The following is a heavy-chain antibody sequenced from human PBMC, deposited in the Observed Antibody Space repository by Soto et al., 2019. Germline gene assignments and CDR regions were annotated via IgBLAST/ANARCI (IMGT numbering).Heavy chain of an antibody. CDR2: IYTGGTT. D-gene: IGHD3-3*02. CDR3: VRISPPLHYRKDF. CDR1: GLTVSSNY. V-gene: IGHV3-53*04. J-gene: IGHJ6*02. Sequence: GGSLRLSCAASGLTVSSNYMSWVRQAPGKGLEWVSVIYTGGTTYYADSVKGRFTISRQNSMNTLDLQMKSLRTEDTAVYYCVRISPPLHYRKDFWGQGTTVTVSS.